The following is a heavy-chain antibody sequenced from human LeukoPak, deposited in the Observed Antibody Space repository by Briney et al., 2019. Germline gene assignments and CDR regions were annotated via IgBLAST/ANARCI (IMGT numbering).Heavy chain of an antibody. CDR1: GYTFTSYG. CDR2: ISAYNGNT. CDR3: ASVTYYYDSSGYYYDY. D-gene: IGHD3-22*01. Sequence: ASVKVSCKASGYTFTSYGVSWVRQAPGQGLEWMGWISAYNGNTNYAQKLQGRVTMTTDTSASTAYMELSSLRSEDTAVYYCASVTYYYDSSGYYYDYWGQGTLVTVSS. J-gene: IGHJ4*02. V-gene: IGHV1-18*01.